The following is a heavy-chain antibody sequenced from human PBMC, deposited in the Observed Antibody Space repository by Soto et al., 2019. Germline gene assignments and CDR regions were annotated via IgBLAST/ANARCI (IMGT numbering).Heavy chain of an antibody. CDR3: ARCLHCSDGGRFDP. D-gene: IGHD2-8*01. J-gene: IGHJ5*02. V-gene: IGHV4-4*02. CDR2: MYPSGGT. Sequence: QVQLQESGPGLVTPSRTLSLTCTVSGVSISSSNWWTWVRQAPGKGLEWIGEMYPSGGTTYNPALQNRVTTSVDNSKNHLSRTLTSVTDADAAVYYCARCLHCSDGGRFDPGGRGALVTVSS. CDR1: GVSISSSNW.